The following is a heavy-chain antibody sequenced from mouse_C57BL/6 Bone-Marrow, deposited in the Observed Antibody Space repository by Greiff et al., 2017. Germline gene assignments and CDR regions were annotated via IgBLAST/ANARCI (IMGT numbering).Heavy chain of an antibody. Sequence: QVQLQQPGAELVKPGASVTLSCKASGYTFTSYWMHWVKQRPGQGLEWIGMIHPNSGSTNYNEKFKSKATLTVDKSSSTAYMQLSSLTSEDSAVYYCARIYGSPYYYAMDYWGQGTSVTVSS. D-gene: IGHD1-1*01. CDR1: GYTFTSYW. CDR3: ARIYGSPYYYAMDY. CDR2: IHPNSGST. J-gene: IGHJ4*01. V-gene: IGHV1-64*01.